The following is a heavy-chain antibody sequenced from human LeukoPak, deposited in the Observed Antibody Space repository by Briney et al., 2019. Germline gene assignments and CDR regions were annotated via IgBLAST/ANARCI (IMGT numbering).Heavy chain of an antibody. D-gene: IGHD4-17*01. J-gene: IGHJ3*02. V-gene: IGHV1-2*02. CDR3: ARDPDDYDASFDI. Sequence: ASVKVSCKASGYTLTGYYMHWVRQAPGQGLEWMGWINPNSGGTNYAQKFQGRVTMTRDTSISTAYMELSRLRSDDTAVYYCARDPDDYDASFDIWGQGTMVTVSS. CDR1: GYTLTGYY. CDR2: INPNSGGT.